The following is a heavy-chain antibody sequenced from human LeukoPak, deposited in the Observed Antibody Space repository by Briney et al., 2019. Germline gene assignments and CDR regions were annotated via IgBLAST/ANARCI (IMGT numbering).Heavy chain of an antibody. V-gene: IGHV3-7*01. CDR3: AGADWGSIDY. CDR2: IRPDANDG. D-gene: IGHD7-27*01. CDR1: GFTFSHYW. J-gene: IGHJ4*02. Sequence: GESLRLSCAASGFTFSHYWMAWVRQAPGKGLEWVAIIRPDANDGSYVDSVKGRFTISRDNAKNSLYLQLNSLRAEDTAVYFCAGADWGSIDYWGQGALVTVSS.